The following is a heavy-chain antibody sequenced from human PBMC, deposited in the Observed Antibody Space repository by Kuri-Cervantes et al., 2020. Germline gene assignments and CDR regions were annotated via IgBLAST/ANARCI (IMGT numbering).Heavy chain of an antibody. CDR1: GGSISSGDYY. J-gene: IGHJ4*02. CDR3: ARGSQYYDILTGYYQMANFDY. CDR2: IYYSGST. V-gene: IGHV4-30-4*01. Sequence: SETLSLTCTVSGGSISSGDYYWSWIRQPPGKGLEWIGYIYYSGSTYYNPSLKSRVTISVDTSKNQFSLKLSSVTAADTAVYYCARGSQYYDILTGYYQMANFDYWGQGTLVTVSS. D-gene: IGHD3-9*01.